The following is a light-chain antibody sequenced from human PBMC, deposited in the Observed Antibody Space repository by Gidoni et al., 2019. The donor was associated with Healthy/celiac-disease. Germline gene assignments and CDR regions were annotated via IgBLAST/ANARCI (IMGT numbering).Light chain of an antibody. CDR2: DAS. Sequence: ETVLTQYPATLSLSPGERATLSCRASQSVSSYLAWYQQKPGQAPRLLIYDASTRATGIPARFSGSGSGTDFTLTISSLEPEDFAVYYCQQRSNWPPITFXPXTRLEIK. V-gene: IGKV3-11*01. CDR3: QQRSNWPPIT. J-gene: IGKJ5*01. CDR1: QSVSSY.